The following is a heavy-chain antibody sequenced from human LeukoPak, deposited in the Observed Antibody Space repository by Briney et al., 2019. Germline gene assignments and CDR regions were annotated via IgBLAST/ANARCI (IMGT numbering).Heavy chain of an antibody. J-gene: IGHJ3*02. Sequence: GSVKVSCKGSGYTLPSYYMHWVRQAPGQRVGWVGKINPSGGSTSYAQKFQGRVTMTRDTSTSTVYMELSSLRSEDTAVYYCARESMIVVVIGAFDIWGQGTMVTVSS. CDR1: GYTLPSYY. D-gene: IGHD3-22*01. CDR3: ARESMIVVVIGAFDI. V-gene: IGHV1-46*01. CDR2: INPSGGST.